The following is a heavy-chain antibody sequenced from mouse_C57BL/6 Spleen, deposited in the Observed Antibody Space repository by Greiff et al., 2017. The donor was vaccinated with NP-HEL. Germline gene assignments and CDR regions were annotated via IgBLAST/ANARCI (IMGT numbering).Heavy chain of an antibody. CDR3: ASMREDYGSSYNWYFDV. CDR2: INPSTGGT. V-gene: IGHV1-42*01. Sequence: VQLQQSGPELVKPGASVKISCKASGYSFTGYYMNWVKQSPEKSLEWIGEINPSTGGTTYNQKFKAKATLTVDRSSSTAYMQLKSLTSEDSAVYYCASMREDYGSSYNWYFDVWGTGTTVTVSS. J-gene: IGHJ1*03. CDR1: GYSFTGYY. D-gene: IGHD1-1*01.